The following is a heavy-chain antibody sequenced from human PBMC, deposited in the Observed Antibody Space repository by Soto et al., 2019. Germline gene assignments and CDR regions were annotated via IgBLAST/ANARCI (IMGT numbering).Heavy chain of an antibody. CDR2: IYNSGST. Sequence: SENLSLTCTVSGGSISSGGYYWSWIRQHPGKGLESIGYIYNSGSTYYNPSLKSRVTISVDTSKNQFSLRLSSVTAADTAVYYCARVGCVVSPYSYAFDIWGQGTMVTVSS. CDR3: ARVGCVVSPYSYAFDI. V-gene: IGHV4-31*03. J-gene: IGHJ3*02. D-gene: IGHD2-15*01. CDR1: GGSISSGGYY.